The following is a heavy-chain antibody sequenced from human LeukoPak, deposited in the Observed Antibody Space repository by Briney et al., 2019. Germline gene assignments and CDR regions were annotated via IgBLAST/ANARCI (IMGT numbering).Heavy chain of an antibody. Sequence: SETLSLTFAVYGGSFGGYYWGWIRQPPGKGLEWIGEINHSGSTNYNPSLKSPATISVDTSKNQFSLKLSSVTAADTAVYYCARSIRTSSNWSETPIGGTFDPWGQGTLVTVSS. CDR3: ARSIRTSSNWSETPIGGTFDP. CDR2: INHSGST. D-gene: IGHD1-1*01. CDR1: GGSFGGYY. J-gene: IGHJ5*02. V-gene: IGHV4-34*01.